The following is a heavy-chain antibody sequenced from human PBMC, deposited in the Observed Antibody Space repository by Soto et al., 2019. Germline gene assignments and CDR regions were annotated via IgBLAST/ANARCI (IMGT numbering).Heavy chain of an antibody. CDR2: IYYSGST. J-gene: IGHJ6*03. Sequence: PSETLSLTCTVSGGSISSYYWSWIRQPPGKGPQWIGYIYYSGSTNYNPSLESRVTISVDTSKNQFSLKLSSVTAAGTAVYYCARGGRSAYYYYMAVWGKGTTVTVSS. CDR3: ARGGRSAYYYYMAV. V-gene: IGHV4-59*01. CDR1: GGSISSYY.